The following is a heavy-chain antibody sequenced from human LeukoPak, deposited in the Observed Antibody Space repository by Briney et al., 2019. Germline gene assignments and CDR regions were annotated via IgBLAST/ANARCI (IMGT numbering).Heavy chain of an antibody. CDR1: GGSISDHY. J-gene: IGHJ5*02. Sequence: PSETLSLTCSVSGGSISDHYWSWIRQPPGKGLEWIGYIYYTGSTNYNPSLKSRVTMSVDMSKNQFSLKLSSVTVADTALYYCAREYQPKRGACWFDPWGRGTLVTVSS. V-gene: IGHV4-59*11. CDR3: AREYQPKRGACWFDP. CDR2: IYYTGST. D-gene: IGHD3-16*01.